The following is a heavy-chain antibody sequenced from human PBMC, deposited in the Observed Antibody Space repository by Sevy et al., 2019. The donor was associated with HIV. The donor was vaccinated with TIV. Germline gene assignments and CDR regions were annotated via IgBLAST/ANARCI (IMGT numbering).Heavy chain of an antibody. CDR1: GFTFNNYW. CDR3: ARSWDYWGQMVY. J-gene: IGHJ4*02. CDR2: IKQDGSDK. Sequence: GGSLRLSCAASGFTFNNYWMTWVRQAPGKGLEWVANIKQDGSDKYYMESVKGRFNISRDNTKNSLYLQLNSLRAEDTAAYYCARSWDYWGQMVYWGQGTLVTASS. D-gene: IGHD7-27*01. V-gene: IGHV3-7*03.